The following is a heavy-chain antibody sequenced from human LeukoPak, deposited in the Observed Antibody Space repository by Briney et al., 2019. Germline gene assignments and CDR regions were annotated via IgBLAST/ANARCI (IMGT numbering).Heavy chain of an antibody. CDR2: ISWDSGSI. V-gene: IGHV3-9*01. J-gene: IGHJ2*01. D-gene: IGHD4-17*01. CDR1: GFTLADYA. CDR3: AKDTPPVPRGYFDL. Sequence: PGGSLRLSCAASGFTLADYAMNWVRQVPGKGLEWVSGISWDSGSIGYADSVKGRFTISRDNAKNSLYLQMNSLRTEDTALYYCAKDTPPVPRGYFDLWGRGTLVTVSS.